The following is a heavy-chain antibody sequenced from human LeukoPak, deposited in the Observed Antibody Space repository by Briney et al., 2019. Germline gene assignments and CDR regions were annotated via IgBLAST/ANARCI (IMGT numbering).Heavy chain of an antibody. Sequence: PSETLSLTCTVSGGSISSGGYYWSWIRQHPGKGLEWIGYIYYSGSTYYNPSLKSRVTISVDTSKNQFSLKLSSVTAADTAVYYCARVSYDFWSGYYLDYWGQGTLVTASS. J-gene: IGHJ4*02. CDR2: IYYSGST. CDR3: ARVSYDFWSGYYLDY. CDR1: GGSISSGGYY. V-gene: IGHV4-31*03. D-gene: IGHD3-3*01.